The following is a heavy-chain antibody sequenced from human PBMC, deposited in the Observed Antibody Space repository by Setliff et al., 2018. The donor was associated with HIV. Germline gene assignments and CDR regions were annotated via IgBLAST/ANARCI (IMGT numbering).Heavy chain of an antibody. CDR3: ARDGRYSFGYNWFDP. CDR2: ISYTGST. CDR1: NGSISSGVSY. Sequence: SETLSLTCAVSNGSISSGVSYWSWIRQLPGKGLEWIGHISYTGSTYYNPSLKSRLTISIDTSKNQSSLKLSSVTAADTAVYYCARDGRYSFGYNWFDPWGQGTLVTVSS. D-gene: IGHD5-18*01. J-gene: IGHJ5*02. V-gene: IGHV4-31*02.